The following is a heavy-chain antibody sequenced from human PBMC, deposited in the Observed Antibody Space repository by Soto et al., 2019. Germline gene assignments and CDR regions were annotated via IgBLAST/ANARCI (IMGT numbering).Heavy chain of an antibody. Sequence: QVQLQESGPGLVKPSQTLSLTCTVSGGSISSGGYYWSWIRQHPGKGLEWVGYIYYSGSTYYNPSLKSLVTLSVDASKIQFSLKLSSVTAADTAVYYCARILRGVVRGITYYFDYWGQGTLVTVSS. CDR3: ARILRGVVRGITYYFDY. J-gene: IGHJ4*02. V-gene: IGHV4-31*01. CDR2: IYYSGST. CDR1: GGSISSGGYY. D-gene: IGHD3-10*01.